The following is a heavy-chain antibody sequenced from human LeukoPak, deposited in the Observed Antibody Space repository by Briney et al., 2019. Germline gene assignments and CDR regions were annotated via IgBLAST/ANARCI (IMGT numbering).Heavy chain of an antibody. CDR2: IYPGDSDT. CDR3: ARLRGYGGYEYHTSGYEVYFDY. CDR1: GYSFTSYW. D-gene: IGHD5-12*01. J-gene: IGHJ4*02. V-gene: IGHV5-51*01. Sequence: GESLKISCKGSGYSFTSYWIGWVRQMPGKGLEWMGIIYPGDSDTRYSPSFQGQVTISADKSISTAYLQWSSLKASDTAIYYCARLRGYGGYEYHTSGYEVYFDYWGQGTLVTVSS.